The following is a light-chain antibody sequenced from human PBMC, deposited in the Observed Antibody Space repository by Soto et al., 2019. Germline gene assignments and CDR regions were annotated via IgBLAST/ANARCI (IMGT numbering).Light chain of an antibody. J-gene: IGLJ2*01. CDR3: SSYTRTKTLL. CDR1: SSDVGGYNY. CDR2: EVT. V-gene: IGLV2-14*01. Sequence: QSALTQPASVSGSPGQSITISCTGTSSDVGGYNYVSWYQQHSGKAPKLMIYEVTNRPSGVSNRFSGSKSGNTASLTISGVQAEDEAEYYCSSYTRTKTLLFGGGTKVTVL.